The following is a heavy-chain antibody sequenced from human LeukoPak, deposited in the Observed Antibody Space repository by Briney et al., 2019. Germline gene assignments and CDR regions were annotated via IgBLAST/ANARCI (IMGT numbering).Heavy chain of an antibody. Sequence: PGGSLRLSXAASGFTFSSYAMNWVRQAPGKGLEWVANIKQDGSEKYYVDSVKGRFTISRDNAKNSLYLQMNSLRAEDTAVYYCARDSITSDAFDIWGQGTMVTVSS. V-gene: IGHV3-7*01. CDR2: IKQDGSEK. D-gene: IGHD3-10*01. CDR3: ARDSITSDAFDI. CDR1: GFTFSSYA. J-gene: IGHJ3*02.